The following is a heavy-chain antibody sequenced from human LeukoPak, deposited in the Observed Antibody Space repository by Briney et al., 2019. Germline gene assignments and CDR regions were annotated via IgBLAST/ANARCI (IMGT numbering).Heavy chain of an antibody. Sequence: GASVKVSCKASGYTFTGYYMHWVRQAPGQGLEWMGWINPNSGGTNYAQKFQGRVTMTRDTSISTAYMELSRLRSDDTAVYYCARDPRYSGLGRDYWGQGTPVTVSS. J-gene: IGHJ4*02. CDR2: INPNSGGT. V-gene: IGHV1-2*02. CDR3: ARDPRYSGLGRDY. CDR1: GYTFTGYY. D-gene: IGHD1-26*01.